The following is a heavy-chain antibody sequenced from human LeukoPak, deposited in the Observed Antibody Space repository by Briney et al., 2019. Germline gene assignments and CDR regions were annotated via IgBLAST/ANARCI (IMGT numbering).Heavy chain of an antibody. J-gene: IGHJ4*02. Sequence: SETPALSCAVCGWSFSGYYWSWIRQPPGKGLEWIGEINHSGSTNYNPSLKSRVTISVDTSKNQFSLKLSSVTAADTAVYYCARRKPDDYVWGSYRRPFDYWGQGTLVTVSS. V-gene: IGHV4-34*01. D-gene: IGHD3-16*02. CDR1: GWSFSGYY. CDR3: ARRKPDDYVWGSYRRPFDY. CDR2: INHSGST.